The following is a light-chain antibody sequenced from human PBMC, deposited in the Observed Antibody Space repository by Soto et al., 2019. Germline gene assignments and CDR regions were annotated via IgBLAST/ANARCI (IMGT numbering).Light chain of an antibody. CDR2: EVS. J-gene: IGLJ1*01. CDR1: SSDVGGYNY. Sequence: QSALTQPASVSGSPGQSITISCTGTSSDVGGYNYVSWYQQDPGKAPKLMIYEVSTRPSGVSNRFSGSKSGNTASLTISGLQAEDEADYYCSSYTSSNTRVLGTGTKLTVL. V-gene: IGLV2-14*01. CDR3: SSYTSSNTRV.